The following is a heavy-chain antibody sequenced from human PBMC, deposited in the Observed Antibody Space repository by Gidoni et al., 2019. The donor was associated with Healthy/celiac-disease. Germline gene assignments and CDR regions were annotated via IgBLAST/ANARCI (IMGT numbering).Heavy chain of an antibody. D-gene: IGHD6-6*01. CDR1: GGSISSSSYY. Sequence: QLQLQESGAGLVKPSETLSLTCTVSGGSISSSSYYWGWIRQHPGKGLEWIGRIYYSGSTYYNPSLKSRVTISVDTSKTQFSLKLSSVTAADTAVYYCARHGSSSSVLFTSKENENYYYYGMDVWGQGTTVTVSS. J-gene: IGHJ6*02. CDR2: IYYSGST. V-gene: IGHV4-39*01. CDR3: ARHGSSSSVLFTSKENENYYYYGMDV.